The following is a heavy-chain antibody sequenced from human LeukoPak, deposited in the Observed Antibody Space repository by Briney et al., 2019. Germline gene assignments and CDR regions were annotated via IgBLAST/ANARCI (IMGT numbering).Heavy chain of an antibody. CDR3: AKEYSGYDFDY. J-gene: IGHJ4*02. Sequence: GSLRLSCAASGFTLRSYDMSWVRQAPGKGLEWGAATSGSGVNSYYAASARGRITISRDNSQNTLYLQMDCLRAEDTALYYCAKEYSGYDFDYWGQGTLVTVSS. V-gene: IGHV3-23*01. CDR1: GFTLRSYD. CDR2: TSGSGVNS. D-gene: IGHD5-12*01.